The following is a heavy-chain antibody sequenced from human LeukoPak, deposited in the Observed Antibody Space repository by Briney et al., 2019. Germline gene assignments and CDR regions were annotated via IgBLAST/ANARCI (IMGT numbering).Heavy chain of an antibody. D-gene: IGHD3-10*01. CDR3: ARDSVLPPLLLWFGETAGDYYYYFGMYV. CDR2: IYTSGST. V-gene: IGHV4-4*07. J-gene: IGHJ6*02. Sequence: SETLSLTCTVSGDSISIYYWSWIRQPAGKGLEWLRRIYTSGSTNYHPPLKSRVTMSVDTSKNQFSLELSSVTAAVTAVYYCARDSVLPPLLLWFGETAGDYYYYFGMYVWGQGATVTVSS. CDR1: GDSISIYY.